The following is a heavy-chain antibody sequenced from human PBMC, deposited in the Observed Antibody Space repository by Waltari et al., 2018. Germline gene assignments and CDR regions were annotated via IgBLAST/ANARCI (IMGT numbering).Heavy chain of an antibody. CDR3: AKDLGCSGWPGHVFDI. J-gene: IGHJ3*02. D-gene: IGHD6-19*01. Sequence: EVQLVESGGGLAQPGGSLTLSCAASGFTFSRFAMNWVRQVPGNGVEWVSAITGAGDRTYSPDSVKGRFTVSRDNSKNTLYLQMNSLRSEDTAVYSCAKDLGCSGWPGHVFDIWGQGAMVTVSS. CDR1: GFTFSRFA. CDR2: ITGAGDRT. V-gene: IGHV3-23*04.